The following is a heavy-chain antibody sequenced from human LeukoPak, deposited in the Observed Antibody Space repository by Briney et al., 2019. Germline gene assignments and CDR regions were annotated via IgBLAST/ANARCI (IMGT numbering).Heavy chain of an antibody. CDR2: ISGDDITT. Sequence: GGSLRLSCAASGFAFDDYAMHWVRQAPGKGLEWVSLISGDDITTHYADSVKGRFTISRDNSKNSLYLQMNSLRTGDTALYYCAKSGAAAGALYDSWGQGTLVTVSS. J-gene: IGHJ4*02. CDR3: AKSGAAAGALYDS. CDR1: GFAFDDYA. D-gene: IGHD6-13*01. V-gene: IGHV3-43*02.